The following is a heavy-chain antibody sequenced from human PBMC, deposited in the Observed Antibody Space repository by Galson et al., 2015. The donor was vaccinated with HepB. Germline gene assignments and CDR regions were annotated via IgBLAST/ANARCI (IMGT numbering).Heavy chain of an antibody. Sequence: ETLSLTCTVSGASIRSFYWSWIRQPPGKGLEWIGYSYYNGTTKYNPSLKSRVTISVDTSNNQFSLKLRSVAAADTAVYYCARFSIRDAFDFRGQGTMVTVSS. CDR2: SYYNGTT. CDR1: GASIRSFY. D-gene: IGHD3-3*02. V-gene: IGHV4-59*01. CDR3: ARFSIRDAFDF. J-gene: IGHJ3*01.